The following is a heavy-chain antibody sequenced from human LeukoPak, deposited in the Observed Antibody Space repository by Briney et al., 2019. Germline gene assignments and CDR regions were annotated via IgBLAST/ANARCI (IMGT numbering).Heavy chain of an antibody. Sequence: GGSLRLSCAASGFTFSSYSMSWVRQAPGKGLEWVSYISSDSTTIYYADSVKGRFTISRDNSNNTLFLQMNSLRAEDTAVYYCAGGYGSDYFDYWGQGTLVTVSS. CDR3: AGGYGSDYFDY. J-gene: IGHJ4*02. V-gene: IGHV3-48*01. D-gene: IGHD3-10*01. CDR2: ISSDSTTI. CDR1: GFTFSSYS.